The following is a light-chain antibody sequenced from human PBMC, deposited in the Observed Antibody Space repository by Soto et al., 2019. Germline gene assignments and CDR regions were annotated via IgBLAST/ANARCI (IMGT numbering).Light chain of an antibody. J-gene: IGKJ3*01. CDR1: QSISSNY. CDR3: QQYGRSLGT. V-gene: IGKV3-20*01. Sequence: EIVLTQSPGTLSLSPGERATLSCRASQSISSNYLAWYQQKPGQAPRLLIYGASYRATGIPDRFSGSGSGTDFTLTISRLEPEDFGVYYCQQYGRSLGTFGPGTKVDIK. CDR2: GAS.